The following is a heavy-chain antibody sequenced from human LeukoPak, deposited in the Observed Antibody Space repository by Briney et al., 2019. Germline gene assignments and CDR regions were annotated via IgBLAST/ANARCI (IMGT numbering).Heavy chain of an antibody. CDR1: GYTFTTYG. CDR2: FSAYNGHT. D-gene: IGHD3-22*01. J-gene: IGHJ3*02. CDR3: ARDRYRYDSSVDAFDI. V-gene: IGHV1-18*01. Sequence: ASVKVSCKASGYTFTTYGISWVRQAPGQGLGWMAWFSAYNGHTNYAQNFQDRVTMTTDTSTSTAYMELRSLRSDDTAVYYCARDRYRYDSSVDAFDIWGQGTVVTVSS.